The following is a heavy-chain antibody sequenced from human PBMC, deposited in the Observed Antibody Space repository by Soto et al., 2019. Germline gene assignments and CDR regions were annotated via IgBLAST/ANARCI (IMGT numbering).Heavy chain of an antibody. D-gene: IGHD3-16*01. V-gene: IGHV4-34*01. J-gene: IGHJ4*02. CDR3: ARGLRGVWGRFDYFDY. CDR2: INHSGST. CDR1: GGSFSGYY. Sequence: QVQLQQWGAGLLKPSETLSLTCAVYGGSFSGYYWSWIRQPPGKGLEWIGEINHSGSTNYNPSLMSRVTISVDTSKNQFSLKLSSVTAADTAVYYCARGLRGVWGRFDYFDYWGQGTLVTVSS.